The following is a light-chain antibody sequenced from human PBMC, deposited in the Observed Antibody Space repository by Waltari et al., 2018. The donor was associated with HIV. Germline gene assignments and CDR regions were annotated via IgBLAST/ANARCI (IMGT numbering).Light chain of an antibody. CDR2: KDN. J-gene: IGLJ2*01. CDR3: QSGHNSDSI. CDR1: ALSRPF. V-gene: IGLV3-25*03. Sequence: SYELTQAPSVSVSPGQTAKITCSGDALSRPFGFWYQQKSGQAPRMMIFKDNERPSGIPARFSASSSGSTSTLTISGVQAEDEADYYCQSGHNSDSIFGGGTKLTVL.